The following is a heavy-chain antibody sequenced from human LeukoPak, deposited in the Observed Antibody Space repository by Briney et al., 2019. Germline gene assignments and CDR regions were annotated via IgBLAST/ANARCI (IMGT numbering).Heavy chain of an antibody. CDR3: ARASGVLRFLDWLGAFDI. CDR1: GDSISNYY. CDR2: FYYTGST. D-gene: IGHD3-3*01. J-gene: IGHJ3*02. V-gene: IGHV4-59*01. Sequence: SETLSLTCTVSGDSISNYYWSWIRQPPGKGLEWLGYFYYTGSTNHNPSLRSRVTISVDTSKNQFSLKLSSVTAADTAVYYCARASGVLRFLDWLGAFDIWGQGTMVTVSS.